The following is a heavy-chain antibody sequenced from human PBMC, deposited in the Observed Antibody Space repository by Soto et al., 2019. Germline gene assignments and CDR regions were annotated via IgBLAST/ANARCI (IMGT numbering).Heavy chain of an antibody. CDR2: INPNSGGT. J-gene: IGHJ6*02. CDR1: GYTFSGYY. D-gene: IGHD2-2*02. Sequence: QEQLVQSGAEVKKPGASVKVSCKASGYTFSGYYIHWLRQAPGQGLEWMGWINPNSGGTNYAQKFQGRVTVTRDTPTSTAYMELRRLTSDDTAVYYCASSLTEGYCTITGCYTRPLYGMDVWGQGTTVTVSS. V-gene: IGHV1-2*02. CDR3: ASSLTEGYCTITGCYTRPLYGMDV.